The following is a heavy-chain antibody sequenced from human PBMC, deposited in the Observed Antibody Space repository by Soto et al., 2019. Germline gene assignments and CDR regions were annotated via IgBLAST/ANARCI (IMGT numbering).Heavy chain of an antibody. CDR3: ARDPGRDYGFDY. D-gene: IGHD3-10*01. V-gene: IGHV3-53*01. CDR1: GFTVSSNY. CDR2: IYSGGST. Sequence: EVQLVESGGGLIQPGGSLRLSCAASGFTVSSNYMSWVRQAPGKGLEWVSVIYSGGSTYYADSVKGRFTISRDNSKNTLYLQMNSLRGEDRDVYYCARDPGRDYGFDYWGQGTLVTVSS. J-gene: IGHJ4*02.